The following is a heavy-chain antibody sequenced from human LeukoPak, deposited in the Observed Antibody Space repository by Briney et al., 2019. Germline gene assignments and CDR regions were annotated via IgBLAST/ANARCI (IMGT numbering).Heavy chain of an antibody. CDR1: GYTFTSYY. D-gene: IGHD6-19*01. Sequence: ASLKVSCKASGYTFTSYYMHWVRQAPGQGLEWMGIINPSGGSTSYAQKFQGRVTMTRDTSTSTVYMELSSMRSEDTAVYYCATTGYSSGWWDYWGQGTLVTVSS. CDR3: ATTGYSSGWWDY. CDR2: INPSGGST. J-gene: IGHJ4*02. V-gene: IGHV1-46*01.